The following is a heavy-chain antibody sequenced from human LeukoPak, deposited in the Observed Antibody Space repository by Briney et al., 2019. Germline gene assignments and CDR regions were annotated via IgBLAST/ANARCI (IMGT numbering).Heavy chain of an antibody. CDR2: LSGSGTAT. V-gene: IGHV3-23*01. J-gene: IGHJ6*03. Sequence: GGSLRLSCEASEFTFSRYAMSWLRQAPGTGLEWVSTLSGSGTATYYADSVKGRFTTSRDNSKDTVYLQMDNLRVDDTAVYYCAKHLGSHSFLFYYMDVWGKGTSVIVSS. CDR3: AKHLGSHSFLFYYMDV. CDR1: EFTFSRYA. D-gene: IGHD2-21*01.